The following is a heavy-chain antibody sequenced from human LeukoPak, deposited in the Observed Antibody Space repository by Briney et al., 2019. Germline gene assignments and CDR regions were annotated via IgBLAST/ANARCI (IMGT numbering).Heavy chain of an antibody. CDR2: IKSKPDGGTT. CDR3: TTAPSAIDI. Sequence: GGSLRLSCVASGFTFSNAWMCWVRQAPGKGLEWVGRIKSKPDGGTTDYAAPVEGRYTMSRDDSKNTLYLQMTSLKTEDTAVYYCTTAPSAIDIWGQGTMVTVSP. CDR1: GFTFSNAW. J-gene: IGHJ3*02. V-gene: IGHV3-15*05.